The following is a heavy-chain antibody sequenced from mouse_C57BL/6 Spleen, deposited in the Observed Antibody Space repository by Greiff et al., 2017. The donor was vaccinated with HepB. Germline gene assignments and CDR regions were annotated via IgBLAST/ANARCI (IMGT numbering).Heavy chain of an antibody. J-gene: IGHJ3*01. V-gene: IGHV1-66*01. D-gene: IGHD3-2*02. CDR2: IYPGSGNT. Sequence: VQLQESGPELVKPGASVKISCKASGYSFTSYYIHWVKQRPGQGLEWIGWIYPGSGNTKYNEKFKGKATLTADTSSSTAYMQLSSLTSEDSAVYYCARGAQATGFAYWGQGTLVTVSA. CDR3: ARGAQATGFAY. CDR1: GYSFTSYY.